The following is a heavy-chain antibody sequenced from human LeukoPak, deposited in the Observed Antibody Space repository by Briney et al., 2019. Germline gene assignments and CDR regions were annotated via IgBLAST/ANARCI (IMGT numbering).Heavy chain of an antibody. V-gene: IGHV4-59*08. Sequence: SETLSLTCTVSGASISPNYWSWIRQFPGKGLEWIGFIYSDGRTEYSPSLKSRVTISVDTSNNQFSLRLSSLTVADTAIYYCATRTYGGSRGADGFDIWGQGTMVTVSS. CDR3: ATRTYGGSRGADGFDI. J-gene: IGHJ3*02. D-gene: IGHD1-26*01. CDR1: GASISPNY. CDR2: IYSDGRT.